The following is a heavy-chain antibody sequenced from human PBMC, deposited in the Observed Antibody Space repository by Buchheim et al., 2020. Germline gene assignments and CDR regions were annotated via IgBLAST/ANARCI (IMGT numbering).Heavy chain of an antibody. CDR3: ARLIRERPGKDY. CDR2: IYYSGST. D-gene: IGHD1-14*01. Sequence: QLQLQESGPGLVKPSETLSLTCTVPGGSISSSSYYWGWIRQPPGKGLEWIGSIYYSGSTYYNPSHKSRVTISVDTSKNQFSLKLSSVTAADTAVYYCARLIRERPGKDYWGQGTL. CDR1: GGSISSSSYY. J-gene: IGHJ4*02. V-gene: IGHV4-39*01.